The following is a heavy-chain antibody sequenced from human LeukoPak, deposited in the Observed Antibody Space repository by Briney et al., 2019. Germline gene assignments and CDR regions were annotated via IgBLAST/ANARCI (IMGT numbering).Heavy chain of an antibody. V-gene: IGHV4-4*07. CDR3: ARQQGVRGDPNWFDP. Sequence: SETLSLTCTVSGGSISSYYWSWIRQPAGKGLEWIGRIYTSGSTNYNPSLKSRVTMSVDTSKNQFSLKLSSVTAADTAVYYCARQQGVRGDPNWFDPWGQGTLVTVSS. CDR1: GGSISSYY. D-gene: IGHD3-10*01. J-gene: IGHJ5*02. CDR2: IYTSGST.